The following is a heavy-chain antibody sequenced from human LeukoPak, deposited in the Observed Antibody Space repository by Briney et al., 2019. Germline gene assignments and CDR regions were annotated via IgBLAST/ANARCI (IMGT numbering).Heavy chain of an antibody. V-gene: IGHV3-23*01. D-gene: IGHD3-22*01. CDR3: AKDGIGGIYYDSSGYFDN. CDR1: GITFNNYA. J-gene: IGHJ4*02. CDR2: FSGSCGST. Sequence: GGSLRLSCAASGITFNNYAMSWVRQPPGKGLGLVSAFSGSCGSTYYADLLKGRFTISRDNSKNTLYLQMNSLRAEDTALYYCAKDGIGGIYYDSSGYFDNWGQGTLVTVSS.